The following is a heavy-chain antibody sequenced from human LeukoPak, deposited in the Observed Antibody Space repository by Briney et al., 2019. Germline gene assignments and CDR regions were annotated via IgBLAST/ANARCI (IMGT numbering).Heavy chain of an antibody. Sequence: ASVKVSCKASGYTFTGYYMHWVRQAPEQGLEWMGWINPNSGGTNYAQKFQGRVTMTRDTSISTAYMELSRLRSDDTAVYYCARSRVLLWFGPNFDAFDIWGQGTMVTVSS. CDR2: INPNSGGT. J-gene: IGHJ3*02. D-gene: IGHD3-10*01. CDR1: GYTFTGYY. V-gene: IGHV1-2*02. CDR3: ARSRVLLWFGPNFDAFDI.